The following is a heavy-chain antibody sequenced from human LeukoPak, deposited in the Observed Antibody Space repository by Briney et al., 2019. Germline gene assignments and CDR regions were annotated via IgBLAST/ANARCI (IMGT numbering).Heavy chain of an antibody. D-gene: IGHD5-18*01. V-gene: IGHV1-24*01. CDR1: GYTLTELS. Sequence: ASVKVSCKVSGYTLTELSMHWVRQAPGKGLEWMGGFDPEDGETIYAQKFQGRVTMTEDTSTDTAYMELSSLRSEDTAVYYCVTALWLPYYFDYWGQGTLVTVSS. CDR2: FDPEDGET. CDR3: VTALWLPYYFDY. J-gene: IGHJ4*02.